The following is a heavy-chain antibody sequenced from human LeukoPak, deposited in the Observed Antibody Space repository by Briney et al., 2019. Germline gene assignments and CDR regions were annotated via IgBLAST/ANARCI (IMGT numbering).Heavy chain of an antibody. CDR3: ARAPSEIGGYYPEYFRH. J-gene: IGHJ1*01. CDR2: IKSDGST. V-gene: IGHV3-74*01. CDR1: GYTFSSYC. Sequence: GGSLRLSCAASGYTFSSYCMHWVRHAPGKGLVWVSHIKSDGSTNYADSVKGRFTISRDNAKNTLSLQMNSLRAEDTGVYYCARAPSEIGGYYPEYFRHWGQGTLVTVSS. D-gene: IGHD3-22*01.